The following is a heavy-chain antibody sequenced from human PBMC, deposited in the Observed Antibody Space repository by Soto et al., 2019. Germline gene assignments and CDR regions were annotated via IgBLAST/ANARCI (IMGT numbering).Heavy chain of an antibody. D-gene: IGHD5-18*01. Sequence: GESLKISCKGSGYSFTSYWIGWVRQMPGKGLEWMGIIYPGDSDTRYSPSFQGQVTISXXXXXXTXYXQXXXLKAXDTAMDYCARSSAMVDNYGMDVWGQGTTVTVSS. J-gene: IGHJ6*02. CDR1: GYSFTSYW. CDR3: ARSSAMVDNYGMDV. CDR2: IYPGDSDT. V-gene: IGHV5-51*01.